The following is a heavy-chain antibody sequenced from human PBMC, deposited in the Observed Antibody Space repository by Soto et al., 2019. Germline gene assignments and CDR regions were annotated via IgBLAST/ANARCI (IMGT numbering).Heavy chain of an antibody. Sequence: PSETLSLTCTVSGGPISSGGYYWSWIRQQPGKGKERIGYIYYSAYTYYNPSLKNRVTISVDTSKNQFSLKLDSVTAADTVVYYCARDLWGYCGTDCYPLDVWGQGTTVTVSS. V-gene: IGHV4-31*03. J-gene: IGHJ6*02. CDR1: GGPISSGGYY. D-gene: IGHD2-21*02. CDR3: ARDLWGYCGTDCYPLDV. CDR2: IYYSAYT.